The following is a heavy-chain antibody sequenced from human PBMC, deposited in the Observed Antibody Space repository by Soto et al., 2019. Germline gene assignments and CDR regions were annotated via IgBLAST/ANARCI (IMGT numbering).Heavy chain of an antibody. V-gene: IGHV3-30-3*01. J-gene: IGHJ4*02. CDR1: GFTFSSYA. CDR3: ARDLEYYDSSGTDSDY. D-gene: IGHD3-22*01. CDR2: ISYDGSNK. Sequence: QVQLVESGGGVVQPGRSLRLSCAASGFTFSSYAMHWVRQAPGKGLEWVAVISYDGSNKYYADSVKGRFTISRDNSKNTLYLQMNSLRAEDTAVYYCARDLEYYDSSGTDSDYWGQGTLVTVSS.